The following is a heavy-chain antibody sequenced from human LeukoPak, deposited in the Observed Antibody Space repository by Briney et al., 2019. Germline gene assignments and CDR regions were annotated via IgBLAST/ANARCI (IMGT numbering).Heavy chain of an antibody. CDR2: IYYSGST. D-gene: IGHD3-10*01. J-gene: IGHJ4*02. CDR1: GDYIGSYY. CDR3: ARGEDYGSLDY. V-gene: IGHV4-59*01. Sequence: SETLSLTCTVSGDYIGSYYWSWIRQPPGKGLEWIGYIYYSGSTNYNPSLKSRVTISVDTSKNQFSLKLSSVTAADTAVYYCARGEDYGSLDYWGQGTLVTVSS.